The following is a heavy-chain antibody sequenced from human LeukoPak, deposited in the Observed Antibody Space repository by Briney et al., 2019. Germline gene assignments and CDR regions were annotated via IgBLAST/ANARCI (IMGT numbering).Heavy chain of an antibody. Sequence: GGSLRLSCAASGFTFSSYSMNWVRQAPGKGLEWVSSISSSSSYIYYADSVKGRFTISRDNSKNTLYLQMNSLRAEDTAVYYCARAPTGAPDYWGQGTLVTVSS. CDR3: ARAPTGAPDY. D-gene: IGHD1-1*01. V-gene: IGHV3-21*04. J-gene: IGHJ4*02. CDR2: ISSSSSYI. CDR1: GFTFSSYS.